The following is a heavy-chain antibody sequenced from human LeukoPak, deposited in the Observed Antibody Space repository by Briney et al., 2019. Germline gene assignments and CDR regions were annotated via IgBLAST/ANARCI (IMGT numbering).Heavy chain of an antibody. CDR2: ITPSDGGT. D-gene: IGHD2/OR15-2a*01. J-gene: IGHJ3*02. Sequence: GASVKVSCKASGYTFTTYYLHWVRDGPGQGLEWRGVITPSDGGTSYEQKFQGRVTMTRDTSTSTVYMGLRSPGAEDTAVYYCAIGGIEFIDGFYIWGQGTMVTVSS. V-gene: IGHV1-46*01. CDR3: AIGGIEFIDGFYI. CDR1: GYTFTTYY.